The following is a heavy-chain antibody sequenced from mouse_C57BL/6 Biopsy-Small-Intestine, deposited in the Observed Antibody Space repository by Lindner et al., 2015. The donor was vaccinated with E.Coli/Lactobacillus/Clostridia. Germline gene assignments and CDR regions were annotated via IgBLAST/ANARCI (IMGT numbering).Heavy chain of an antibody. CDR1: GYLFTDHN. V-gene: IGHV1-39*01. Sequence: VQLQESGPEQVKPGASVKISCKASGYLFTDHNMNWVKQTNGKSLEWIGVINPKYGTTSYNQKFKGKATLTVDQSSSTAYMQLQSLTSEDSAVYYCAREGPWPFAYWGQGTLVTVSA. CDR2: INPKYGTT. J-gene: IGHJ3*01. CDR3: AREGPWPFAY.